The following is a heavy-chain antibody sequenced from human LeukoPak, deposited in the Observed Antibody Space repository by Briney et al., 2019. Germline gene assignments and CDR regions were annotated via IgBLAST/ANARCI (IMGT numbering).Heavy chain of an antibody. CDR3: ARDYGDYTMGYFDY. Sequence: GGSLRLSCAASGFTFSSYAMSWVRQAPGKGLEWVSAISGSGGSTYYADSVKGRFTISRDNAKNSLYLQMNSLRAEDTAVYYCARDYGDYTMGYFDYWGQGTLVTVSS. D-gene: IGHD4-17*01. CDR1: GFTFSSYA. CDR2: ISGSGGST. J-gene: IGHJ4*02. V-gene: IGHV3-23*01.